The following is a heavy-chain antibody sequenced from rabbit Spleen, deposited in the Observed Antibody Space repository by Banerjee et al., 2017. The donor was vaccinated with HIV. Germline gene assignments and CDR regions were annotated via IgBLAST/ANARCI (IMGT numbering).Heavy chain of an antibody. Sequence: QQQLEESGGGLVKPGGTLTLTCTASGFSFNNIYWICWVRQAPGKGLEWITCIDTGDGDTYYANWAKGRFTISKTSSTTVTLQMTSLTAADTATYFCARKYVSAFDPWGQGTLVTVS. V-gene: IGHV1S45*01. CDR3: ARKYVSAFDP. CDR1: GFSFNNIYW. J-gene: IGHJ2*01. CDR2: IDTGDGDT.